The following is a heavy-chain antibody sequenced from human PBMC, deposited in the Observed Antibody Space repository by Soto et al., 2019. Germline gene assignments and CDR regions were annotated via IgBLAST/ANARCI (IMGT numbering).Heavy chain of an antibody. CDR3: ARDPPEFYSAFDS. CDR1: GDTVSNTGAA. Sequence: SQTLSLTCAISGDTVSNTGAAWNWIRQSPSRGLEWLGRTYYRSKWHYDYAVSVKSRVSIDPDTSKNQFSLQLDSVTPEDTAIYYCARDPPEFYSAFDSCDQGTLGTVSS. D-gene: IGHD4-4*01. J-gene: IGHJ4*02. V-gene: IGHV6-1*01. CDR2: TYYRSKWHY.